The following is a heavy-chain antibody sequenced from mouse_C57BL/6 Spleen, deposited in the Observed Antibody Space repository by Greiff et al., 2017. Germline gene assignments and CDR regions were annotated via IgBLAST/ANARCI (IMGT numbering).Heavy chain of an antibody. CDR1: GFNIKDDY. D-gene: IGHD2-5*01. J-gene: IGHJ1*03. CDR3: TTRSNYRYFDV. Sequence: VQLQQSGAELVRPGASVKLSCTASGFNIKDDYMHWVKQRPEQGLEWIGWIDPENGDTEYASKFQGKATITADTSSNTAYLQLSSLTSEDTAVYYCTTRSNYRYFDVWGTGTTVTVSS. V-gene: IGHV14-4*01. CDR2: IDPENGDT.